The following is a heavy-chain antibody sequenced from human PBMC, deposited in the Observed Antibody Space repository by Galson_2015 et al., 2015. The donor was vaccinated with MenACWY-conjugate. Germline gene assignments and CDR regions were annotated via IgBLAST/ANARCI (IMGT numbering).Heavy chain of an antibody. CDR3: AKAAYTSSWYQDAFDY. Sequence: SLRLSCAASGFTFSNYVMNWVRQAPEKGLEWVSTITGSGGSTYYADSLKGRFTISRDNSKNTLYLQMNSLRAEDTAVYYCAKAAYTSSWYQDAFDYWGQGSLVAVCS. D-gene: IGHD6-13*01. CDR2: ITGSGGST. J-gene: IGHJ4*02. V-gene: IGHV3-23*01. CDR1: GFTFSNYV.